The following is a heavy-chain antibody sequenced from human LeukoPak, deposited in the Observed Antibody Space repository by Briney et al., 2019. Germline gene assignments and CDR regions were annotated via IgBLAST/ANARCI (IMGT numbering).Heavy chain of an antibody. V-gene: IGHV4-34*01. CDR3: ARGAQFPAHRGHFDY. CDR1: GGSFSGYY. CDR2: INHSGST. J-gene: IGHJ4*02. Sequence: PSETLSLTCAVYGGSFSGYYWSWIRQPPGKGLEWIGEINHSGSTNYNPSLKSRVTISGDTSKNQFSLKLSSVTAADTAVYYCARGAQFPAHRGHFDYWGQGTLVTVSS. D-gene: IGHD3-10*01.